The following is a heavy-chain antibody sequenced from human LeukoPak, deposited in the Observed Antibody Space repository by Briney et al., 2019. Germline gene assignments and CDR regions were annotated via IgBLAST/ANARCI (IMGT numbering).Heavy chain of an antibody. J-gene: IGHJ4*02. CDR3: ARVSSIVGATNGMDY. V-gene: IGHV3-53*01. CDR1: GFTVSSNY. D-gene: IGHD1-26*01. CDR2: IYSGGST. Sequence: GGSLRLSFAASGFTVSSNYMSWVRQAPGKGLEWVSVIYSGGSTYYADSVKGRFTISRDNSKNTLYLQMNSLRAEDTAVYYCARVSSIVGATNGMDYWGQGTLVTVSS.